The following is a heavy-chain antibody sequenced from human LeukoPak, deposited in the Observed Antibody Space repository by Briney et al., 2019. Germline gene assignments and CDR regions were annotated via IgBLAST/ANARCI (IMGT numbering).Heavy chain of an antibody. CDR2: INWNGGGT. D-gene: IGHD3-10*01. J-gene: IGHJ4*02. CDR3: AGVQDRYYSGSGFDY. CDR1: GFTLDDYG. V-gene: IGHV3-20*04. Sequence: GGSLRLSCAASGFTLDDYGMSWVRQAPGKGLEWVSGINWNGGGTGYADSVKGRFTIARDNAKNSLYLVMNSLRAEDTAFYYCAGVQDRYYSGSGFDYWGQGTLVTVSS.